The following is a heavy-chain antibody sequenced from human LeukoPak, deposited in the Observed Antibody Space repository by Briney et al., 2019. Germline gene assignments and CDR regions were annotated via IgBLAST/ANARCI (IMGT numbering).Heavy chain of an antibody. Sequence: GGSLRLSCAASGFTFSSYSMSWVRQAPGKGLEWVSVIGGSGTTTIYADSVKGRFTISRDNSKNTVFLHMSGLRAEDTAVYYCAREESGQRPLDHWGQGTLVPVSS. CDR2: IGGSGTTT. D-gene: IGHD1-1*01. CDR3: AREESGQRPLDH. J-gene: IGHJ4*02. V-gene: IGHV3-23*01. CDR1: GFTFSSYS.